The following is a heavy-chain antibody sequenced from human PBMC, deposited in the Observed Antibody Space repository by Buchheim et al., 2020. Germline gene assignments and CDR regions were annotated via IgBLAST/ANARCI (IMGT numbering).Heavy chain of an antibody. CDR2: IYSGGST. D-gene: IGHD2-15*01. J-gene: IGHJ4*02. CDR1: GFSLSSNY. CDR3: ASHYCTSGSCYVDY. Sequence: EVQLVESGGGSVQPGGSLRLSCTVSGFSLSSNYMSWVRQASGKGLEWLSIIYSGGSTYYADSLKGRFTISRDNSKNTVYLPMNSLRTKDTAVYYCASHYCTSGSCYVDYWGQGT. V-gene: IGHV3-66*02.